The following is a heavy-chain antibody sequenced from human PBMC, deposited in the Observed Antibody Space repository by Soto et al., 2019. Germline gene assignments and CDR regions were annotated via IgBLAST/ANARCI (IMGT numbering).Heavy chain of an antibody. J-gene: IGHJ5*02. CDR3: ARERPDGARLDP. CDR1: GGSISSGDYY. Sequence: PSETLSLTCTVSGGSISSGDYYWRWIRQPPGKGREWIGYIYYSGSTHYNPSLKSRVTISVDTSKNQFSLKLSSVTAADTAVYYCARERPDGARLDPWGQGTLVTVSS. D-gene: IGHD6-6*01. CDR2: IYYSGST. V-gene: IGHV4-30-4*01.